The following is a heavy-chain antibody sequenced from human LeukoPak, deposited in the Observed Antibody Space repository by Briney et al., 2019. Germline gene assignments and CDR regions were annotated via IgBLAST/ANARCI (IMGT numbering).Heavy chain of an antibody. CDR1: GFTFSSYE. J-gene: IGHJ6*03. Sequence: PGGSLRLSCAASGFTFSSYEMNWVRQAPGKGLEWVSYISSSGSTIYYADSVKGRFTISRDNAKNSLHLQMNSLRAEDTAVYYCARDARLGEVKYYMDVWGKGTTVTVSS. D-gene: IGHD3-16*01. CDR3: ARDARLGEVKYYMDV. CDR2: ISSSGSTI. V-gene: IGHV3-48*03.